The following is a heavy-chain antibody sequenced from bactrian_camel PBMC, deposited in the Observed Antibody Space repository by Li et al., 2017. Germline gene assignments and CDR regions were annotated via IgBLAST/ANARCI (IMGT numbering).Heavy chain of an antibody. Sequence: HVQLVESGGGLVQPGGSLRLSCAASGFTFSTYYITWDRQAPGKGLEWVSVIAKGFETYYTDSVKGRFTISRDNAKNTLFLQLNSLKPEDTAMYFCAAAPTCGGWASGNTPYNEWGQRTQVTVS. CDR3: AAAPTCGGWASGNTPYNE. J-gene: IGHJ4*01. D-gene: IGHD7*01. CDR1: GFTFSTYY. V-gene: IGHV3S6*01. CDR2: IAKGFET.